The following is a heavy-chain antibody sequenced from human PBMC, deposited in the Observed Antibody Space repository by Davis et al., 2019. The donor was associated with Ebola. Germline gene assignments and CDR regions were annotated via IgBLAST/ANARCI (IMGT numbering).Heavy chain of an antibody. D-gene: IGHD6-19*01. J-gene: IGHJ4*02. CDR3: ARGGKTSGWYYYFDY. CDR1: GGSIRGYH. CDR2: IYDSGFT. V-gene: IGHV4-59*01. Sequence: SETLSLTCSVSGGSIRGYHWSWIRQPPGKGLEWIGYIYDSGFTNYNPSLKNRVTLSLDTSKNQFSLKLNSVTAADSAVYYCARGGKTSGWYYYFDYWGQGTLVTVSS.